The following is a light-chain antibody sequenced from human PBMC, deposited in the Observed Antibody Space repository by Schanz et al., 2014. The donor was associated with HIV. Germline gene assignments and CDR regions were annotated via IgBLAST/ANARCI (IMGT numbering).Light chain of an antibody. V-gene: IGKV3-15*01. CDR3: QQYANPPIT. CDR1: QSVSSN. Sequence: EIVMTQSPATLSVSPGERATLSCRASQSVSSNLAWYQQKPGQAPRLLIYGASTRATGIPARFSGSGSGTEFTLTISRLEPEDFAVYFCQQYANPPITFGQGTRLEIK. CDR2: GAS. J-gene: IGKJ5*01.